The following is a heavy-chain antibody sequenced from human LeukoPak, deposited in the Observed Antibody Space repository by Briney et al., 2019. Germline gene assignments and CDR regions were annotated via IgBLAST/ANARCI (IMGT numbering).Heavy chain of an antibody. Sequence: GGSLRLSCVASGFTFRSYGIHWVRQAPGKGLEWLAFIWYDEITKDYADSVKGRFTISRDNSKNTLYVQMNSLRADDTAVYYCAKDSSDYCFDYWGQGTLVTVSS. D-gene: IGHD3-22*01. CDR3: AKDSSDYCFDY. J-gene: IGHJ4*02. CDR1: GFTFRSYG. CDR2: IWYDEITK. V-gene: IGHV3-30*02.